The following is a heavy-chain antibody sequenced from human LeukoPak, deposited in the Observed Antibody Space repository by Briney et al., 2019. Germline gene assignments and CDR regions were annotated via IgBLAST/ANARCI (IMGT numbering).Heavy chain of an antibody. CDR2: ISAYNGNT. CDR1: AYTFTSYV. V-gene: IGHV1-18*04. D-gene: IGHD3-10*01. CDR3: ARVFRGGAFDI. J-gene: IGHJ3*02. Sequence: ASVKVSCKASAYTFTSYVISWVRRAPGQGLEWMGWISAYNGNTNFAEKLQGRVTVTTDTSTSTAYMELRSLRFDDTGVYYCARVFRGGAFDIWGQGTMVTVSS.